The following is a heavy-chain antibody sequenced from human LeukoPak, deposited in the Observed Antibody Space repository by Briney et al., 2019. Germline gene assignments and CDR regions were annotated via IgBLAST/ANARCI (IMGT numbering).Heavy chain of an antibody. V-gene: IGHV3-23*01. J-gene: IGHJ4*02. D-gene: IGHD6-6*01. Sequence: GGSLRLSCAASGFALSSHGMHWVRQAPGKGLEWVSTISGSGGNTYYADSVKGRFTISRDNSKNTLYLQMNSLRAEDTAVYYCAKDLSSSHVSKYFDYWGRGTLVTVSS. CDR3: AKDLSSSHVSKYFDY. CDR1: GFALSSHG. CDR2: ISGSGGNT.